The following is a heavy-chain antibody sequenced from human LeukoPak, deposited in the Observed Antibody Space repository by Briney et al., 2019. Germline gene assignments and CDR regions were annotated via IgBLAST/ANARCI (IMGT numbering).Heavy chain of an antibody. CDR1: GYTFTSYD. Sequence: ASVKVSCKASGYTFTSYDIKWVRQATGQGLEWMGWMNPNSGNTGYAQKFQGRVTMTRNTSISTAYMELSSLRSEDTAVYYCARDVAAAGGFDYWGQGTLVTVSS. CDR2: MNPNSGNT. J-gene: IGHJ4*02. CDR3: ARDVAAAGGFDY. V-gene: IGHV1-8*01. D-gene: IGHD6-13*01.